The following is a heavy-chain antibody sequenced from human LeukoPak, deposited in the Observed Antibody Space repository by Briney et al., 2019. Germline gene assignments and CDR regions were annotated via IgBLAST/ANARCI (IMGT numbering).Heavy chain of an antibody. V-gene: IGHV4-38-2*01. J-gene: IGHJ4*02. CDR2: IYHSGNT. Sequence: PSETLSLTCDVSDYSITTGYYWAWIRQPPGKGLEGIGGIYHSGNTYYNPSLKSRVAISVDTSKNQFSLRLSSVTAADTAVYYCARARGSGSPYYFDYWGQGTLVTVSS. CDR1: DYSITTGYY. CDR3: ARARGSGSPYYFDY. D-gene: IGHD3-10*01.